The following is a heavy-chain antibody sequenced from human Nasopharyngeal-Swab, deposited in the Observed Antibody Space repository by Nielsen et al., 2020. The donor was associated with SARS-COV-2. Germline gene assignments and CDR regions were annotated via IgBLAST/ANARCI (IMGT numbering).Heavy chain of an antibody. CDR2: IYYSGST. J-gene: IGHJ4*02. V-gene: IGHV4-59*01. Sequence: SETLSLTCTVSGGSISSYYWSWIRQPPGKGLEWIGYIYYSGSTNYNPSLKSRVTISVDTSKNQFSLKLSSVTAADTAVYYCVRASNYGGNYEPFDYWGQGTLVTVSS. CDR1: GGSISSYY. D-gene: IGHD4-23*01. CDR3: VRASNYGGNYEPFDY.